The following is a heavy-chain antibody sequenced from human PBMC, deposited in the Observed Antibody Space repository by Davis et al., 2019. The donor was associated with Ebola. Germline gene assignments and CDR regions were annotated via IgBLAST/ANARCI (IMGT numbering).Heavy chain of an antibody. CDR3: ARERVWSGYYNYYYGMDV. D-gene: IGHD3-3*01. CDR2: INHSGST. J-gene: IGHJ6*02. CDR1: GGSFSGYY. V-gene: IGHV4-34*01. Sequence: MPSETLSLTCAVYGGSFSGYYWSWIRQPPGKGLEWIGEINHSGSTNYNPSLKSRVTISVDTSKNQFSLKLSSVTAADTVVYYCARERVWSGYYNYYYGMDVWGQGTTVTVSS.